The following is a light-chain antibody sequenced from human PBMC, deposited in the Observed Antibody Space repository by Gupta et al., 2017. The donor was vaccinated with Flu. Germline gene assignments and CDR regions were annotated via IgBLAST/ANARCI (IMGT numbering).Light chain of an antibody. CDR1: RSIGDW. Sequence: DVCMSQSPPTLSASVGDRVTITCRASRSIGDWLAWYQQRPGKAPKVLISKASHLESGVPSRFSGSGSGTEFTLTISSLQPEDFATYYCQQYYDMFTFGQGTKLQI. J-gene: IGKJ2*01. CDR3: QQYYDMFT. V-gene: IGKV1-5*03. CDR2: KAS.